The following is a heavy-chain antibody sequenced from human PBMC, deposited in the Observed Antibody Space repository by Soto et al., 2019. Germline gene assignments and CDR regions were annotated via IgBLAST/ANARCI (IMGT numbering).Heavy chain of an antibody. Sequence: TLSLTCTVSGGSISSISYYWGWIRQPPGKGLEYIGNIHYTGNTFYNASLKSRVTISVDTSKNQVSLKLRSVAAADTAVYYCARQVIAAAGTGYFQHWGQGAPVTVSS. CDR1: GGSISSISYY. D-gene: IGHD6-13*01. V-gene: IGHV4-39*01. J-gene: IGHJ1*01. CDR2: IHYTGNT. CDR3: ARQVIAAAGTGYFQH.